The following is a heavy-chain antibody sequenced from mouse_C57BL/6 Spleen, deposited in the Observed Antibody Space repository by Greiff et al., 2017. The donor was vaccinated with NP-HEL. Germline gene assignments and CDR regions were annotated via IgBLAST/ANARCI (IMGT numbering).Heavy chain of an antibody. J-gene: IGHJ3*01. CDR1: GFTFTDYY. D-gene: IGHD2-10*01. V-gene: IGHV7-3*01. Sequence: EVKLVESGGGLVQPGGSLSLSCAASGFTFTDYYMSWVRQPPGKALEWLGFIRNKATGYTTEYSASVTGRFTISRDNSQSILYLQMNALRAEARATYYCVRSSCGNRAVVAYWGQGTLVTVAA. CDR3: VRSSCGNRAVVAY. CDR2: IRNKATGYTT.